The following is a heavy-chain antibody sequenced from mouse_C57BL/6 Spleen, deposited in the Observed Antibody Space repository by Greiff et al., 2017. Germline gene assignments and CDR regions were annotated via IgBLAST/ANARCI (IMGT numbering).Heavy chain of an antibody. CDR1: GFTFSDYY. Sequence: DVKLVESEAGLVQPGSSMKLSCTASGFTFSDYYMAWVRQVPEKGLEWVANINYDGSSTYYLDSLKSRFIISRDNAKNILYLQMSSLKSEDTATYYCARYYYGSKWYFDVWGTGTTVTVSS. D-gene: IGHD1-1*01. V-gene: IGHV5-16*01. J-gene: IGHJ1*03. CDR2: INYDGSST. CDR3: ARYYYGSKWYFDV.